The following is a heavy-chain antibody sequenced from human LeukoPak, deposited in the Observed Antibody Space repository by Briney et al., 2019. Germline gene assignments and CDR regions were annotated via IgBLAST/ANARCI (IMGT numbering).Heavy chain of an antibody. J-gene: IGHJ4*02. D-gene: IGHD2-15*01. CDR3: TRIHRYCSGGACYVLDN. CDR1: GGSVSGYY. V-gene: IGHV4-59*02. CDR2: VHYSGST. Sequence: SETLSLTCVVSGGSVSGYYWGWIRQPPGRGLEWIGYVHYSGSTNYNPSFKSRITISVDTSRNQFSLQLSSVTAADTAVYYCTRIHRYCSGGACYVLDNWGQGTLVAVSS.